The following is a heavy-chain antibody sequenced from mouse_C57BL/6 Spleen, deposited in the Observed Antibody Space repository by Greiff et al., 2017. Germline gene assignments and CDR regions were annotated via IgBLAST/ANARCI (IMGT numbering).Heavy chain of an antibody. CDR2: IYPRSGNT. CDR1: GYTFTSYG. J-gene: IGHJ1*03. CDR3: ARDSAGGGYFDV. D-gene: IGHD3-2*02. V-gene: IGHV1-81*01. Sequence: VQLQQSGAELARPGASVKLSCKASGYTFTSYGISWVKQRTGQGLEWIGEIYPRSGNTYYNEKFKGKATLTADKSSSTAYMELRSLTSEDSAVYFCARDSAGGGYFDVWGTGTTVTVSS.